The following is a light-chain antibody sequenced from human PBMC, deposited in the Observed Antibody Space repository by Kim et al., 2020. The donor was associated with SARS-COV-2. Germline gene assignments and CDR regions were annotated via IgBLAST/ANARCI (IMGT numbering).Light chain of an antibody. J-gene: IGLJ3*02. CDR2: YDD. CDR3: ATWDASLNGWV. V-gene: IGLV1-36*01. CDR1: SSNIGSNA. Sequence: QSVLTQPPSVSEAPRQRVTISCSGSSSNIGSNAVDWYQQLPGKTPKLLIYYDDLLPSGVSDRFSASKSGTSASLAISGLQSEDEADYYCATWDASLNGWVFGGGTQLTVL.